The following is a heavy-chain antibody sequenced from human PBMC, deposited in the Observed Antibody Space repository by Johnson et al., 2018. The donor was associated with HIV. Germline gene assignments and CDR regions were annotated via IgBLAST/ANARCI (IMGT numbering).Heavy chain of an antibody. CDR3: ARDPPWPMRNAFDI. J-gene: IGHJ3*02. V-gene: IGHV3-7*01. Sequence: VQLVESGGVVVQPGGSRRLSCAASGFIFSVYWMTWVRQAPGKGLEWVANIKQDGSEKYYVDSVKDRFTISRDNAKNSLYLQMNSLRAEDTAVYYCARDPPWPMRNAFDIWGQGTMVTVSS. CDR2: IKQDGSEK. CDR1: GFIFSVYW. D-gene: IGHD5-12*01.